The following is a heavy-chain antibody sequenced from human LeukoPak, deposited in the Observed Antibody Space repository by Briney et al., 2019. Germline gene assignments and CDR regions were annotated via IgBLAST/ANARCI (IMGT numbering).Heavy chain of an antibody. D-gene: IGHD5-24*01. CDR1: GGSISSSRYY. CDR2: IYYSGST. J-gene: IGHJ3*02. Sequence: PSETLSLTCTVSGGSISSSRYYWGWIRQPPGKGLEWIGSIYYSGSTYYNPSLKSRVTISVDTSKNQFSLKLSSVTAADTALYYCARQWVEIGAQSWQGAFDIWGQGTMVTVSS. V-gene: IGHV4-39*01. CDR3: ARQWVEIGAQSWQGAFDI.